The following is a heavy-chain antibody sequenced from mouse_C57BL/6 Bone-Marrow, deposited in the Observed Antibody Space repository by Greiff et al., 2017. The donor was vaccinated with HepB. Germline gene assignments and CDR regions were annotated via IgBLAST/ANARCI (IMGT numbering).Heavy chain of an antibody. CDR1: GFTFSSYG. CDR3: ARTVVATHWYFDV. J-gene: IGHJ1*03. V-gene: IGHV5-6*01. Sequence: EVKLVESGGDLVKPGGSLKLSCAASGFTFSSYGMSWVRQTPDKRLEWVATISSGGSYTSYPDSVKGRFTISRDNAKNTLYLQMSSLKSEDTAMYYCARTVVATHWYFDVWGTGTTVTVSS. CDR2: ISSGGSYT. D-gene: IGHD1-1*01.